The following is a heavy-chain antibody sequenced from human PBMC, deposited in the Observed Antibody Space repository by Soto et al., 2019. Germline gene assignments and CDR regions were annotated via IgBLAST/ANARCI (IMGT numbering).Heavy chain of an antibody. CDR3: AKSQERELPRVIDF. J-gene: IGHJ4*02. V-gene: IGHV3-23*01. Sequence: GGSLRLSCATSGLTFSNYAMSWVRQAPGGGLEWVSSMSGSSSTTYYADSVKGRFTISRDRSKNTLYLQMSSLRAEDTALYYCAKSQERELPRVIDFWGQGTLVTVSS. CDR2: MSGSSSTT. CDR1: GLTFSNYA. D-gene: IGHD1-7*01.